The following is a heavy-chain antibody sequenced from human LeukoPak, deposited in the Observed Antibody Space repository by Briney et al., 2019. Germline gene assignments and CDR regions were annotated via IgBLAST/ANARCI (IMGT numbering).Heavy chain of an antibody. CDR3: AKDALLEPVGATPFDY. D-gene: IGHD1-26*01. Sequence: GGSLRLSCTTSGFTFSSYALSWVRQAPGKGLEWVSGIRVSGSTYYPDSVTGRFTISRDNSKNTLYLQMNSLRAEDTAVYYCAKDALLEPVGATPFDYWGQGTLVTVSS. V-gene: IGHV3-23*01. CDR2: IRVSGST. J-gene: IGHJ4*02. CDR1: GFTFSSYA.